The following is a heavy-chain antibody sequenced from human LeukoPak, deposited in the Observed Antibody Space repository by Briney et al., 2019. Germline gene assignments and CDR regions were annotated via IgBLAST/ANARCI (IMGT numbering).Heavy chain of an antibody. CDR1: GFTFSNFW. D-gene: IGHD2-8*02. CDR2: INEEDGTAK. Sequence: PGGSLRLSCIASGFTFSNFWMTWLRQAPGRGLEWVANINEEDGTAKFYVDSVKGRFTISRDNAKNSLYLQMNSLRAEDTAAYYCARVPTSRCTGKQRYPYWDYWGQGTLVTVSS. CDR3: ARVPTSRCTGKQRYPYWDY. V-gene: IGHV3-7*01. J-gene: IGHJ4*02.